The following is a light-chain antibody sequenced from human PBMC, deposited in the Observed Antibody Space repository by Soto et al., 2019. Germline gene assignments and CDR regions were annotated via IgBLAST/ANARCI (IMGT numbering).Light chain of an antibody. Sequence: QSALTQPPSASGSPGQSVTISCTGTSSDVGGYNYVSWYQQHPGKAPKVMIYEVSKRPSGFPDRFSGSKSGNTASLTVSGLQAEDEADYYCSSYGGRNNLLFGGGTKVTVL. CDR2: EVS. CDR1: SSDVGGYNY. CDR3: SSYGGRNNLL. V-gene: IGLV2-8*01. J-gene: IGLJ2*01.